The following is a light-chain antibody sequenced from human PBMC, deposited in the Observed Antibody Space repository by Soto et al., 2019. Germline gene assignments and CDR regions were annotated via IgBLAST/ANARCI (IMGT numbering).Light chain of an antibody. CDR2: ASS. J-gene: IGKJ1*01. V-gene: IGKV1-39*01. CDR3: QQYGSSPTT. CDR1: QSIYTY. Sequence: DIQLTQSPSSLSASVGDRVTINCRASQSIYTYLNWFQLKPGKGPKLLIFASSTLQSGVPSRFSGSGSGTDFTLTIRRLEPEDFAVYHCQQYGSSPTTFGQGTKVDIK.